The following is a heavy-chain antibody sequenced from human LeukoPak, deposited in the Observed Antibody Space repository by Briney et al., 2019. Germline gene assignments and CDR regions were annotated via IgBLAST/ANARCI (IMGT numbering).Heavy chain of an antibody. CDR3: ARVLKGQRSYDFWSGYYNNWFDP. D-gene: IGHD3-3*01. CDR2: IKRDGSDK. Sequence: PGGSLRLSCAASGFTFSSHWMSWVRQAPGKGLEWVANIKRDGSDKYYVDSVKGRFTISRDNAKNSLYLQMNSLRAEDTAVYYCARVLKGQRSYDFWSGYYNNWFDPWGQGTLVTVSS. V-gene: IGHV3-7*01. J-gene: IGHJ5*02. CDR1: GFTFSSHW.